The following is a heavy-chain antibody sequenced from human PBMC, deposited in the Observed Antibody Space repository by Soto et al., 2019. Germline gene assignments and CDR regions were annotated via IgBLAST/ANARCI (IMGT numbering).Heavy chain of an antibody. CDR2: IIPIFAKP. D-gene: IGHD1-7*01. Sequence: QVHLIQSGAELKRPGSSVKVSCNASGDTFSSYSITWLRQAPGQRLEWMGGIIPIFAKPTYAQKFQGRVAITADASTITVYMELASLTSEDTAVYYCARGPGIWNSFSIWGQGTPLTVSS. J-gene: IGHJ3*02. CDR3: ARGPGIWNSFSI. CDR1: GDTFSSYS. V-gene: IGHV1-69*01.